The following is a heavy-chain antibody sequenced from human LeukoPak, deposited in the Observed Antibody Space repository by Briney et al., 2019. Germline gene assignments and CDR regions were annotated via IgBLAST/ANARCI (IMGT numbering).Heavy chain of an antibody. CDR1: GFTFSSYS. CDR2: ISSSSDYI. J-gene: IGHJ4*02. CDR3: ATDSSGWPSFDY. V-gene: IGHV3-21*01. Sequence: PGGSLRLSCAASGFTFSSYSMNWVRQAPGKGLEWVSSISSSSDYIYYADSVKGRFTISRDSAKNSLYLQMNSLRAEDTAVYYCATDSSGWPSFDYWGQGTLVTVSS. D-gene: IGHD6-19*01.